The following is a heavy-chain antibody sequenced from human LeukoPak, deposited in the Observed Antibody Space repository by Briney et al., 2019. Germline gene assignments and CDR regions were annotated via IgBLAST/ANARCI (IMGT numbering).Heavy chain of an antibody. CDR3: ARDPILGPPDYFDY. D-gene: IGHD1-14*01. CDR1: GFTFDSYT. J-gene: IGHJ4*02. V-gene: IGHV3-30-3*01. Sequence: PGRSLGLSCAASGFTFDSYTMFWVRQAPGKGLEWVAVTSNDESIKYYADSVKGRFTISRDNSRDTLFLEMSSLRVEDTAVYYCARDPILGPPDYFDYWGRGTLVTVSS. CDR2: TSNDESIK.